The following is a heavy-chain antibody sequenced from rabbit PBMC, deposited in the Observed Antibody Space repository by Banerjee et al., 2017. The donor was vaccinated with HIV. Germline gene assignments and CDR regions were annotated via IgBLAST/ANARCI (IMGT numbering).Heavy chain of an antibody. V-gene: IGHV1S45*01. CDR1: GFSFSNKYV. CDR2: INTISGDT. D-gene: IGHD8-1*01. Sequence: QQQLEESGGGLVKPEGSLTLSCTASGFSFSNKYVMCWVRQAPGKGLEWIACINTISGDTVYATWAKGRFTISRASSTTVTLQMTSLTAADTATYFCARDVAGSSYGFNLWGQGTLVTVS. J-gene: IGHJ4*01. CDR3: ARDVAGSSYGFNL.